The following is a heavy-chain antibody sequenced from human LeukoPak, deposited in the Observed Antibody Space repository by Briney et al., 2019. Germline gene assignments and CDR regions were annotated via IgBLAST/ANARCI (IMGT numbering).Heavy chain of an antibody. CDR3: VRYCSSRSCSRMDV. J-gene: IGHJ4*02. CDR1: GYTFTDYY. CDR2: INPDSGDT. Sequence: ASVKVSCKASGYTFTDYYIHWVRQAPGQGLEWMGWINPDSGDTNYAQKFQGRVTMTRDTSISTAYMELSSLRSDDTAVYYCVRYCSSRSCSRMDVWGQGTLVTVSS. D-gene: IGHD2-2*01. V-gene: IGHV1-2*02.